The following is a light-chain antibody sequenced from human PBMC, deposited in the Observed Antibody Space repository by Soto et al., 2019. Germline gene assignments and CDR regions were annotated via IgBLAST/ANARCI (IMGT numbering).Light chain of an antibody. CDR3: QQRSNWPPIT. Sequence: EIVLTQSPGTLPLSPGERATLSCRASQSVSSSYLAWYQQKPGQAPRLLIYGASSRATGIPDRFSGSGSGTDFTLTISSLEPEDAAVYYCQQRSNWPPITFGQGTRLEIK. CDR1: QSVSSSY. J-gene: IGKJ5*01. V-gene: IGKV3D-20*02. CDR2: GAS.